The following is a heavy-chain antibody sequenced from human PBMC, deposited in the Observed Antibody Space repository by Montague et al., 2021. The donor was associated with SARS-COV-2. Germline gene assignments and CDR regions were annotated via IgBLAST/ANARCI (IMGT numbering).Heavy chain of an antibody. V-gene: IGHV4-39*02. CDR3: ARGDSSYEDPYWFDP. J-gene: IGHJ5*02. CDR2: IYYSGST. Sequence: SETLSLTCTVSGGSISSSSYYWGWIRQPPGKGLEWIGSIYYSGSTYYNPSLKSRVTISVDTSKNHFSLRLSSVTAADTAVYSCARGDSSYEDPYWFDPWGQGTLVTVSS. D-gene: IGHD5-12*01. CDR1: GGSISSSSYY.